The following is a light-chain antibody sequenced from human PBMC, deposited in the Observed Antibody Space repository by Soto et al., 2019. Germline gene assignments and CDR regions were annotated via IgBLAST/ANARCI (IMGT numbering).Light chain of an antibody. CDR3: QTLGTGIQV. CDR1: SGHSTYA. Sequence: QSVLTQSPSVSASLGASVKLTCTLSSGHSTYAIAWHQQQPEKGPRFLMKINSDGSHSKGDGFFDRFSGSSSGAERHLTISSLQSEDEADYDCQTLGTGIQVFGGGTKLTVL. J-gene: IGLJ2*01. V-gene: IGLV4-69*01. CDR2: INSDGSH.